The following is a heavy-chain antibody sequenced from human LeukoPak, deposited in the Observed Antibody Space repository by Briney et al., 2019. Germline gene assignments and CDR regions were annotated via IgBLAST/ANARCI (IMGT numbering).Heavy chain of an antibody. CDR2: ISGSGGST. V-gene: IGHV3-23*01. Sequence: PGGTLRLSCAASEFTFSSYAMSWVRNTPGQGLEWVSAISGSGGSTYYADSVEGRFTISRDNSKNTLYLHMNSLRADDTAVYYCAKGNWNDDWGQGTLVTVSA. CDR3: AKGNWNDD. J-gene: IGHJ5*02. CDR1: EFTFSSYA.